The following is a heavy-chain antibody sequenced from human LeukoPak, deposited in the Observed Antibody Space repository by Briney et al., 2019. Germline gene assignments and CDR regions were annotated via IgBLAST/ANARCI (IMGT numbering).Heavy chain of an antibody. V-gene: IGHV3-21*01. Sequence: PGGSLRLSCTASGFTFSDCDMSWVRQAPGKGLEWVSSISYRSSPIYYADSVKGRFTISRDNAKNSLYLQMDSLRAGDTAVYCCARAYPPLRTAAAGDQWGQGTLVTVSS. CDR1: GFTFSDCD. CDR3: ARAYPPLRTAAAGDQ. D-gene: IGHD6-13*01. CDR2: ISYRSSPI. J-gene: IGHJ4*02.